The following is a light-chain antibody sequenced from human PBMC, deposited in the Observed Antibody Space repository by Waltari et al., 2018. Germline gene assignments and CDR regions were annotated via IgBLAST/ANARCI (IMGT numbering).Light chain of an antibody. CDR1: TGAVTSGHY. J-gene: IGLJ3*02. CDR2: DST. V-gene: IGLV7-46*01. CDR3: FLWYSGARWV. Sequence: QAVVTQAPSLTVSPGGTVTLTCGSSTGAVTSGHYPYGFQQKPGQVPRSLINDSTNKPPGTPPRFPGSLLGGRAALSLSGARPEEEAEYYCFLWYSGARWVCGGGTKRSVL.